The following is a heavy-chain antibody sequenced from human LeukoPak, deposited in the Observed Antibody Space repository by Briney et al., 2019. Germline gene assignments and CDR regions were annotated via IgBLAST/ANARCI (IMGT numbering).Heavy chain of an antibody. J-gene: IGHJ5*01. Sequence: SETLSLTCTVSGGSISSSSYFWGRIRQPPGKGLEWLGTIYYSGSTYYNPSLKSRVTILVDTSKNQFSLKLSSVTDADTAVYYCARVRRSLNWFDSWGQGTLVTVSS. V-gene: IGHV4-39*01. CDR1: GGSISSSSYF. CDR3: ARVRRSLNWFDS. D-gene: IGHD3-3*01. CDR2: IYYSGST.